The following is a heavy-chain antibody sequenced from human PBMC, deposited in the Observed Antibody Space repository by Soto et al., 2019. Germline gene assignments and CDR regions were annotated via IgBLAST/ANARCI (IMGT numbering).Heavy chain of an antibody. J-gene: IGHJ5*02. V-gene: IGHV4-31*03. D-gene: IGHD1-1*01. CDR1: GDSIRNGFYY. CDR2: IYYVGST. Sequence: QVQLQESGPGLVKPSQTLSLICTVSGDSIRNGFYYWSWIRQHPGKGLEWIGHIYYVGSTSYNPSLKSRVTISIDRSKNQFSLTLNSVTAADTAVYYCAKNETTRPWCNPWGQGTLVIVSS. CDR3: AKNETTRPWCNP.